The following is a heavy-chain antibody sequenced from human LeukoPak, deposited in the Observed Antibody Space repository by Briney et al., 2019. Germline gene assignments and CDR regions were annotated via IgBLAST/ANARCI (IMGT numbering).Heavy chain of an antibody. Sequence: ASVKVSCKASGYTFTSYDINWVRQATGQGLEWMGWINANSGGTRYAQNLQGRVTMTRDTSISTAYMELSSLRSDDTAVYYCARDRASSGSYNWFDPWGQGTLVTVSS. D-gene: IGHD6-19*01. CDR3: ARDRASSGSYNWFDP. J-gene: IGHJ5*02. CDR1: GYTFTSYD. V-gene: IGHV1-2*02. CDR2: INANSGGT.